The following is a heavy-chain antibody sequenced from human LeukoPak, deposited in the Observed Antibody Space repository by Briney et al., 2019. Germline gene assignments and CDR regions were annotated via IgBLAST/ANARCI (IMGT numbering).Heavy chain of an antibody. V-gene: IGHV3-48*03. CDR1: GFTFSSYE. D-gene: IGHD6-19*01. CDR2: MSSSGSRI. CDR3: AKRSQWRNFDY. J-gene: IGHJ4*02. Sequence: GGSLRLSCAASGFTFSSYEMNWVRQAPGKGLEWVSYMSSSGSRIYYADSVRGRFTISRDNSKNTLYLQMNSLRAEDTAVYYCAKRSQWRNFDYWGQGTLVTVSS.